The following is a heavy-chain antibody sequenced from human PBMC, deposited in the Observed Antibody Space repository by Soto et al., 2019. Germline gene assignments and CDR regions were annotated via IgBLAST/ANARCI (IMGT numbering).Heavy chain of an antibody. D-gene: IGHD5-12*01. Sequence: PSETLSLTCAVYGGSFSGYYWSWIRQPPGKGLEWIGEINHGRSTNYNPSLKSRVTISVDTSKNQFSLKLSSVTAADTAVYYCAREAGPKGYMDVWGQGTTVTVSS. CDR1: GGSFSGYY. CDR2: INHGRST. J-gene: IGHJ6*02. V-gene: IGHV4-34*01. CDR3: AREAGPKGYMDV.